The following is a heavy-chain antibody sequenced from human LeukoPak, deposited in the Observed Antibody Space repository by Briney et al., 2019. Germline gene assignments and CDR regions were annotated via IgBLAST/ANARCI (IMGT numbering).Heavy chain of an antibody. CDR1: GFTFSRHW. J-gene: IGHJ4*02. CDR2: IKQDETEK. V-gene: IGHV3-7*01. CDR3: ARTEDGYNYGY. Sequence: SGGSLRLSCAASGFTFSRHWMSWVRQAPGKGLEWVANIKQDETEKYYAHSVKGRFTISRDNAKNSLYLQMNSLRAEDTAVYYCARTEDGYNYGYWGQGTLVTVSS. D-gene: IGHD5-24*01.